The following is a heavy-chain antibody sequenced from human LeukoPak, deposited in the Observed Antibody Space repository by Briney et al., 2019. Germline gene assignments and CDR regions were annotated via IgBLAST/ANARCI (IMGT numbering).Heavy chain of an antibody. D-gene: IGHD2-15*01. CDR1: GYTFTSYD. Sequence: ASVKVSCKASGYTFTSYDINWVRQATRQGLEWMGWMNPNSGNTGYAQKFQGRVTMTRNTSISTAYMELSSLRSEDTAVYYCAKNPALRAAPIWGYYYYGMDVWGQGTTVTVSS. J-gene: IGHJ6*02. CDR2: MNPNSGNT. V-gene: IGHV1-8*01. CDR3: AKNPALRAAPIWGYYYYGMDV.